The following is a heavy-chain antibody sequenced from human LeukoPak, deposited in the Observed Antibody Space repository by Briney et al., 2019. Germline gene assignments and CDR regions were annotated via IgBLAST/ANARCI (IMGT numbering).Heavy chain of an antibody. CDR1: GFTFSSYG. J-gene: IGHJ4*02. V-gene: IGHV3-23*01. D-gene: IGHD6-19*01. CDR2: ISGSGSGT. Sequence: GGSLRLSCTTSGFTFSSYGMSWVRQAPGTGLEWVSTISGSGSGTYYADSVKGPFTISRDNSKNTLYLQMSSLGADDTAVYYCAKKLGMSVAGSPFFFDYWGQGTLVTVSS. CDR3: AKKLGMSVAGSPFFFDY.